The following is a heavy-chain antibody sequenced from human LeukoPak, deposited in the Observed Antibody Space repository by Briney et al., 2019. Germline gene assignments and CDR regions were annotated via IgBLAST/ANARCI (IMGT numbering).Heavy chain of an antibody. CDR2: IYYSGST. CDR1: GGSISSNSYY. D-gene: IGHD3-10*01. CDR3: ARDSLMDYYGSVWGFDP. J-gene: IGHJ5*02. Sequence: PSETLSLTCAVSGGSISSNSYYWGWIRQPPGKGLEWIGSIYYSGSTYYNPSLKSRVTISVDTSKNQFSLKLSSVTAADTAVYYCARDSLMDYYGSVWGFDPWGQGTLVTVSS. V-gene: IGHV4-39*02.